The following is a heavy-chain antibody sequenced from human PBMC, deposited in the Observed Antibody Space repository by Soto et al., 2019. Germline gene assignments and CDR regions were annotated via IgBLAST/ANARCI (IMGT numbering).Heavy chain of an antibody. CDR2: STYVGGTP. CDR1: GFNLKDYG. Sequence: EVDLVESGGGLVQPGGSLRLSCSASGFNLKDYGMHWVRQAPGKGLEQVAASTYVGGTPCYAQSVKGRFTVSRDNSKNTLYLQMGSLRPEDTGTYFCVKDYSHGRFPDYWGQGTLVTVSS. J-gene: IGHJ4*02. D-gene: IGHD1-26*01. V-gene: IGHV3-64D*06. CDR3: VKDYSHGRFPDY.